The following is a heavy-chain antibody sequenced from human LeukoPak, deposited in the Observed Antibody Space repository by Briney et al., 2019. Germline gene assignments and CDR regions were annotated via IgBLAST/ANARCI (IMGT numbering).Heavy chain of an antibody. J-gene: IGHJ4*02. V-gene: IGHV3-66*02. CDR3: ARYLGLAGYYFDY. CDR2: IYSGGST. D-gene: IGHD6-19*01. Sequence: GGSLRLSCAASGFTVSSNYMSWVRQAPGKGREWVSVIYSGGSTYYADSVKGRFAISRDNSKNTLYLQMNSLRAEDTAVYYCARYLGLAGYYFDYWGQGTLVTVSS. CDR1: GFTVSSNY.